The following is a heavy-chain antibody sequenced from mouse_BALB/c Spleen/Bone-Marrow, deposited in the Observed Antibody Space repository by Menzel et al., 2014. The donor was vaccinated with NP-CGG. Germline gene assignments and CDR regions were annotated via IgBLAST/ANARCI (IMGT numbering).Heavy chain of an antibody. CDR3: ARSRTGTYFDY. D-gene: IGHD4-1*01. V-gene: IGHV1-7*01. CDR1: GYTFTSYW. CDR2: INPSTGYT. Sequence: VQLQQSGAELAKPGASVKMSCKASGYTFTSYWMHWVKQRPGQGLEWIGYINPSTGYTEYNQKFKDKATLTADKSSSTAFMQLSSLTSVDSAVYYCARSRTGTYFDYWGQGTTLTVSS. J-gene: IGHJ2*01.